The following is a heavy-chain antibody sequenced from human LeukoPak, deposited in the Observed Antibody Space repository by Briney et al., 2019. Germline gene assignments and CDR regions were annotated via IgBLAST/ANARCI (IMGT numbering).Heavy chain of an antibody. CDR3: ARGPALYYDILTGSTYNDFDP. Sequence: ASVKVSCKASGYTFIGYYMHWVRQAPAHGPEWMGWINPKTGGTKYAQKFHGRLTMTRDTSISTAYMELSRLRSDDTVVYYCARGPALYYDILTGSTYNDFDPWGQGTLVTVSS. CDR2: INPKTGGT. J-gene: IGHJ5*02. CDR1: GYTFIGYY. V-gene: IGHV1-2*02. D-gene: IGHD3-9*01.